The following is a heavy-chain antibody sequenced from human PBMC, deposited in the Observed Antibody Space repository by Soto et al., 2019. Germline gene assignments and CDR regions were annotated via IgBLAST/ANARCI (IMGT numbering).Heavy chain of an antibody. Sequence: GGSLRLSCAASGFTFSSYGMHWVRQAPGKGLEWVAVISYDGSNKYYADSVKGRFTISRDNSKNTLYLQMNSLRAEDTAVYYCAKDRGDYYDSSGYSHFDYWGQGTLVTVSS. CDR1: GFTFSSYG. J-gene: IGHJ4*02. CDR3: AKDRGDYYDSSGYSHFDY. CDR2: ISYDGSNK. V-gene: IGHV3-30*18. D-gene: IGHD3-22*01.